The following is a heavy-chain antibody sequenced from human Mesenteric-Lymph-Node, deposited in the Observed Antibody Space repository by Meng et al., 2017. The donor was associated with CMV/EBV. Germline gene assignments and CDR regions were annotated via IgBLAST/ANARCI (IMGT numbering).Heavy chain of an antibody. D-gene: IGHD2-21*02. Sequence: SETLSLTCIVSGDSLSGSTYYWSWIRQPPGKGLEWIGYIYYTGSTNYNPSLKGRVTISVDTSKNQFSLRLNYVTAADTSVYYCARMVTVGRFDPWGQGPLVTVSS. CDR3: ARMVTVGRFDP. CDR1: GDSLSGSTYY. J-gene: IGHJ5*02. V-gene: IGHV4-61*01. CDR2: IYYTGST.